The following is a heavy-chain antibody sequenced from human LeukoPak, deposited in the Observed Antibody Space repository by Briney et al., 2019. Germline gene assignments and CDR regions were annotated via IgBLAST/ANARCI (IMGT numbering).Heavy chain of an antibody. J-gene: IGHJ3*02. CDR1: GGSFSGYY. CDR3: AREYLYQEWLVPVGDAFDI. CDR2: INHSGST. Sequence: SETLSLTCAVYGGSFSGYYWSWIRQPPGKGLEWIGEINHSGSTNYNPSLKSRVTISVDTSKNQFSLKLSSVTAADTAVYYCAREYLYQEWLVPVGDAFDIWGQGTMVTVSS. D-gene: IGHD6-19*01. V-gene: IGHV4-34*01.